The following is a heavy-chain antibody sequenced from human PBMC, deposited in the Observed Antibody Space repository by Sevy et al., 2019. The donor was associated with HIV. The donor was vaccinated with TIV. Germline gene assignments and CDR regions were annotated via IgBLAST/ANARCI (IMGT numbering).Heavy chain of an antibody. V-gene: IGHV3-48*03. J-gene: IGHJ4*02. Sequence: GGSLRLACAASGFNFSSHKMNWIRQAPGKGLEWVAYISDGGAVIHYADSVKGRLTISRDNSKNSLYLQMNSLRADDTAVYYCAKEGAFWSGYYVDYWGQGTLVTVSS. CDR2: ISDGGAVI. CDR1: GFNFSSHK. CDR3: AKEGAFWSGYYVDY. D-gene: IGHD3-3*01.